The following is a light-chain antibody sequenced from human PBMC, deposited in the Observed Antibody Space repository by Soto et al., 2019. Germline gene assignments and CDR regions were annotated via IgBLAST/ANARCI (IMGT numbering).Light chain of an antibody. Sequence: EIVLTQSPGTLSLSPGKRATLSCRASQSISSSYLDWYQQRPGQAPRLLIYGASSRATGIPDRFSGSGSGTEFTLTISRLEPEDFAVYYCQQYGSSSWTFGQGTKVEIK. V-gene: IGKV3-20*01. CDR3: QQYGSSSWT. CDR1: QSISSSY. CDR2: GAS. J-gene: IGKJ1*01.